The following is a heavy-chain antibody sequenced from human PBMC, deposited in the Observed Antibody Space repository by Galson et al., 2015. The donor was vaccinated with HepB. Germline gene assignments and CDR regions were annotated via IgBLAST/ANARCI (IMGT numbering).Heavy chain of an antibody. D-gene: IGHD3-3*01. V-gene: IGHV3-48*02. J-gene: IGHJ4*02. CDR3: ARGSRYYDFWSGYSGYYFDY. CDR1: GFTFSSYS. CDR2: ISSSSSTI. Sequence: SLRLSCAASGFTFSSYSMNWVRQAPGKGLEWVSYISSSSSTIYYADSVKGRFTISRDNAKNSLYLQMNSLRDEDTAVYYCARGSRYYDFWSGYSGYYFDYWGQGTLVTVSS.